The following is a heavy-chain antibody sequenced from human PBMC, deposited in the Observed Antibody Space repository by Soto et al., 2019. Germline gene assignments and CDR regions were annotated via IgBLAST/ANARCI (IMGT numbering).Heavy chain of an antibody. J-gene: IGHJ6*02. Sequence: PGGSLRLSCAAFGFTFSNAWMNWVLQAPGKGLEWVGRIKSKTDGGTTDYAAPVKGRFTISRDDSKNTLYLQMNSLKTEDTAVYYCTTDWTIAAAGTEDYYYGMDVWGQGTTVTVSS. CDR2: IKSKTDGGTT. CDR3: TTDWTIAAAGTEDYYYGMDV. D-gene: IGHD6-13*01. CDR1: GFTFSNAW. V-gene: IGHV3-15*07.